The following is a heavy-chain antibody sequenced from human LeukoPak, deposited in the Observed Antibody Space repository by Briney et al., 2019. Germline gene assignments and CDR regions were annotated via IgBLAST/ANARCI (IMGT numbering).Heavy chain of an antibody. CDR3: ARRISARAGEGIDY. Sequence: GESLKISCKGYGYSFSSYWIGWVRQMPGKGLEWMGIIYPGDSETRYSPSFQGQVTISGDKSISTAYLQWSSLKASDTAMYYCARRISARAGEGIDYWGQGTLVTVSS. D-gene: IGHD1-26*01. J-gene: IGHJ4*02. CDR1: GYSFSSYW. V-gene: IGHV5-51*01. CDR2: IYPGDSET.